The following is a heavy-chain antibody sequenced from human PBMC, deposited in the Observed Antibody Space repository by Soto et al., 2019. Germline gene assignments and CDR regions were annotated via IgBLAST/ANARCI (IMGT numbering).Heavy chain of an antibody. J-gene: IGHJ4*02. D-gene: IGHD2-15*01. CDR3: AVVVAATFVAY. CDR1: GGSISSSNW. V-gene: IGHV4-4*02. Sequence: QVQLQESGPGLVKPSGTLSLTCAVSGGSISSSNWWSWVRQPPGKGLEWIGEIYHSGSTNYNPSPKRRFNLSVDKSQHQSVLKLISVTAADTAVYYCAVVVAATFVAYWGQGTLVTVSS. CDR2: IYHSGST.